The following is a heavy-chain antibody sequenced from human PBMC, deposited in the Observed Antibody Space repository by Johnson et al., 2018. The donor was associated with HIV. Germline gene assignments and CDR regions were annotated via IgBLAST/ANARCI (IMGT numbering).Heavy chain of an antibody. Sequence: VQLVESGGGLIQPGGSLRLSCAASGFTFASSAMSWVRQAPGKGLEWVSAIYTGGSTYYADSVRGRFTLSRDNSKNTLYLQMNSLRVEDTAVYYCAKDNDVLQQLVVGSGDAFDIWGQGTMVTVSS. D-gene: IGHD6-13*01. J-gene: IGHJ3*02. CDR3: AKDNDVLQQLVVGSGDAFDI. CDR1: GFTFASSA. V-gene: IGHV3-53*01. CDR2: IYTGGST.